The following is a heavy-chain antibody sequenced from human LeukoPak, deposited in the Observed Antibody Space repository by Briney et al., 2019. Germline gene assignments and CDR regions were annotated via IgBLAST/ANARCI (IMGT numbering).Heavy chain of an antibody. J-gene: IGHJ4*02. D-gene: IGHD1-26*01. V-gene: IGHV3-48*02. CDR1: GFTFNTYD. CDR2: ISSSSSIK. Sequence: GGSLGLSCSASGFTFNTYDTNWVRQAPGKGLEWISYISSSSSIKYYADSVKGRFTISRDNAKNSLYLQMNSLRDDDTAVYYCARAMYSASSRGRLSDYWGQGTMVTVSS. CDR3: ARAMYSASSRGRLSDY.